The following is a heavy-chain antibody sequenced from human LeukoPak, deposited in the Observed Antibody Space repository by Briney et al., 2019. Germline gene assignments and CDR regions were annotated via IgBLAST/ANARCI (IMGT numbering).Heavy chain of an antibody. D-gene: IGHD3-16*01. CDR3: ARRAGAYTHPYDY. V-gene: IGHV3-53*01. Sequence: GGSLRLSCTVSGFTVSSNSMSWVRQAPGRGLEWVSFIYSAGSIYYSDSVKGRFTISIDNSKNTLYLQMNSLRAEDTAVYYCARRAGAYTHPYDYWGQGTLVTVSS. J-gene: IGHJ4*02. CDR2: IYSAGSI. CDR1: GFTVSSNS.